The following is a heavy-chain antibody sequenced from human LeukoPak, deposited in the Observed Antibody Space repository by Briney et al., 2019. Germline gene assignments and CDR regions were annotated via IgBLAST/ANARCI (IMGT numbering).Heavy chain of an antibody. CDR3: ARSRGYCSSTSCYRVFDY. V-gene: IGHV3-13*01. CDR1: GFTFSSYD. J-gene: IGHJ4*02. CDR2: IGTAGDT. Sequence: HPGGSLRLSCAASGFTFSSYDIHWVRQTTRKGLEWVSAIGTAGDTYYPGSVKGRFTISRENAKNSLYLQMNSLRAGDTAVYYCARSRGYCSSTSCYRVFDYWGQGTLVTVSP. D-gene: IGHD2-2*02.